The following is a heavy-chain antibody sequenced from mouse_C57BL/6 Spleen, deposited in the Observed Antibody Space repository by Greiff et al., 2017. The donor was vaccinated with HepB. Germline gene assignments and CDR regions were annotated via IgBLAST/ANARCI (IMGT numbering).Heavy chain of an antibody. V-gene: IGHV14-2*01. CDR1: GFNIKDYY. CDR2: LDPEDGET. Sequence: LVESGAELVKPGASVKLSCTASGFNIKDYYMHWVKQRTEPGLEWIGRLDPEDGETKYAPKFQGKATITADTSSNTAYLQLSSLTSEDTAVYDCARGEGLLRLWYFDVWGTGTTVTVSS. D-gene: IGHD2-3*01. CDR3: ARGEGLLRLWYFDV. J-gene: IGHJ1*03.